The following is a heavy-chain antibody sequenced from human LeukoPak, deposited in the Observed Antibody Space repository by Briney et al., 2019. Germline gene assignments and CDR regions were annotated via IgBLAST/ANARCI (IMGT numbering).Heavy chain of an antibody. CDR3: ARGIAVAGTIDA. Sequence: SLTLSLTCAISGDSVSSNNTAWNWIRQSPSRGLEWLGRTFYRSKWYNDYAISVKSRITINPDTSKNQFSLQLNSVTPEDTAVYFCARGIAVAGTIDAWGQGTLVIVSS. CDR1: GDSVSSNNTA. J-gene: IGHJ5*02. CDR2: TFYRSKWYN. D-gene: IGHD6-19*01. V-gene: IGHV6-1*01.